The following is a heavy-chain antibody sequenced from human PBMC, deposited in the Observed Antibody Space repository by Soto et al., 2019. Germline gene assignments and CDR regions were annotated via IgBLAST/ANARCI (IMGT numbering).Heavy chain of an antibody. V-gene: IGHV4-34*01. D-gene: IGHD3-3*02. CDR1: GGSLSGYY. CDR3: ARDWQDYHFWGGYENEGPYGMDV. Sequence: QVQLQQWGAGLLKPSETLSLTCAVYGGSLSGYYWTWIRQAPGKGLEWIGEINHSGGTNYNSSLKSRVNISLDTSKNHFSLDLFSVTAADTAVYYCARDWQDYHFWGGYENEGPYGMDVWGQGTTVTVSS. J-gene: IGHJ6*02. CDR2: INHSGGT.